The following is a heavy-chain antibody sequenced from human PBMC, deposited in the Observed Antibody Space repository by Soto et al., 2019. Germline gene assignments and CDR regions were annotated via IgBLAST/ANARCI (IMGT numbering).Heavy chain of an antibody. CDR2: ISWNSGSI. D-gene: IGHD3-10*01. Sequence: EVQLVESGGGLVQPGRSLRLSCAASGFTFDDYAMHWVRQAPGKGLEWVSGISWNSGSIGYADSVKGRFTISRDNAKNSLYLQMNSLRAEDTALYYCAKSLDLFRGVTIYYWGQGTLVTFSS. V-gene: IGHV3-9*01. J-gene: IGHJ4*02. CDR1: GFTFDDYA. CDR3: AKSLDLFRGVTIYY.